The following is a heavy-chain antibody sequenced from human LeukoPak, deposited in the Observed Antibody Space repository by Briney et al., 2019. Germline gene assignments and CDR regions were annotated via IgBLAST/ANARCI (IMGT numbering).Heavy chain of an antibody. Sequence: GGSLRLSCAASGFTFSDYYMSWIRQAPGKGLEWVSYISSSGSTIYYADSVKGRFTNSRDNAKNSLYLQMNSLRAEDTAVYYCARDSIWNDYYAFDIWGQGTMVTVSS. V-gene: IGHV3-11*01. CDR3: ARDSIWNDYYAFDI. CDR2: ISSSGSTI. D-gene: IGHD1-1*01. CDR1: GFTFSDYY. J-gene: IGHJ3*02.